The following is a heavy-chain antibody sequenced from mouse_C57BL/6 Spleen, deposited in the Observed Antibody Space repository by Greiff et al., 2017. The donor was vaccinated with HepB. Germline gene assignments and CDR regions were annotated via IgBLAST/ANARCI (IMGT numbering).Heavy chain of an antibody. CDR1: GYSITSGYY. J-gene: IGHJ4*01. D-gene: IGHD2-4*01. CDR3: ARDNYDGPYYYAMDY. CDR2: ISYDGSN. V-gene: IGHV3-6*01. Sequence: EVKLQESGPGLVKPSQSLSLTCSVTGYSITSGYYWNWIRQFPGNKLEWMGYISYDGSNNYNPSLKNRISITRDTSKNQFFLKLNSVTTEDTATYYCARDNYDGPYYYAMDYWGQGTSVTVSS.